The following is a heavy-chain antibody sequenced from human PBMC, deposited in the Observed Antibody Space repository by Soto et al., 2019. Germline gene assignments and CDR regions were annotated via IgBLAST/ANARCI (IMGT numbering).Heavy chain of an antibody. J-gene: IGHJ4*02. V-gene: IGHV2-5*02. CDR2: IYWDDDK. D-gene: IGHD2-15*01. Sequence: QITLKESGPTLVKPTQTLTLTCTFSGFSLSTSGVGVGWIRQPPGKALEWLALIYWDDDKRYSPSLKSRLTITKDTSKNQVVRTMTKMDPVDTATYFCAHSQSGDYFDYWGQGTLFTVSS. CDR1: GFSLSTSGVG. CDR3: AHSQSGDYFDY.